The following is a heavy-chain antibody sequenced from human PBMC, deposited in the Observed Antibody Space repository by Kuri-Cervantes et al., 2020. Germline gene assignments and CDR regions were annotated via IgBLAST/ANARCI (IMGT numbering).Heavy chain of an antibody. CDR2: ISSSGSTI. CDR1: GFTFSDYY. D-gene: IGHD2-21*02. V-gene: IGHV3-11*04. CDR3: ARAARAVVTAIDPQGGWYYFDY. J-gene: IGHJ4*02. Sequence: GGSLRLSCAASGFTFSDYYMSWIRQAPGKGLEWVSYISSSGSTIYYADSVKGRFTISRDNAKNSLYLQMNSLRAEDTAVYYCARAARAVVTAIDPQGGWYYFDYWGQGTLVTVSS.